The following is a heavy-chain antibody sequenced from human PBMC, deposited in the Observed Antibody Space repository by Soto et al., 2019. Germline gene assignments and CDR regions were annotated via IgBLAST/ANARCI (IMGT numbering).Heavy chain of an antibody. D-gene: IGHD4-4*01. CDR3: ARVTVTTPNWFDP. Sequence: QVQLQESGPGLVKPSETLSLTCTVSGGSISSYYWSWIRQPHGKGLEWIGYIYYSGSTNYNPSLKSRVTISVDTSKNQFSLKLSSVTAADTAVYYCARVTVTTPNWFDPWGQGTLVTVSS. CDR1: GGSISSYY. CDR2: IYYSGST. J-gene: IGHJ5*02. V-gene: IGHV4-59*01.